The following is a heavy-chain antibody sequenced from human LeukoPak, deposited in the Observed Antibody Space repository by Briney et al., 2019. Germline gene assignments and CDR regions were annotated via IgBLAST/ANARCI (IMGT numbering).Heavy chain of an antibody. Sequence: SETLSLTCTVSGGSISSHYWSWIRQPPGKGLEWIGYIYYSGSTNYNPSLKSRVTISVDTSKNQFSLKLSSVTAADTAVYYCARGLSIAARRWFDPWGQGTLVTVSS. CDR1: GGSISSHY. D-gene: IGHD6-6*01. CDR3: ARGLSIAARRWFDP. V-gene: IGHV4-59*11. CDR2: IYYSGST. J-gene: IGHJ5*02.